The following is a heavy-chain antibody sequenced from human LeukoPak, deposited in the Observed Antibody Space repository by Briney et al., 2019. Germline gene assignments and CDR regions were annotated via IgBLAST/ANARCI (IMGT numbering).Heavy chain of an antibody. D-gene: IGHD3-9*01. CDR1: GYSFTSYW. V-gene: IGHV5-51*01. Sequence: GESLKISCKGSGYSFTSYWIGWVRQMPGKGLEWMGIIYPGDSDTRYSPSFQGQVTISADKSVNTAYLQWSSLKASDTAMYYCARLGENYDILTGYFNTDYYYGMDVWGQGTTVTVSS. CDR2: IYPGDSDT. J-gene: IGHJ6*02. CDR3: ARLGENYDILTGYFNTDYYYGMDV.